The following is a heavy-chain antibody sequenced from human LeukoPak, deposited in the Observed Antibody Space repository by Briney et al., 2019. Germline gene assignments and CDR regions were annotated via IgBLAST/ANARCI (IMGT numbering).Heavy chain of an antibody. CDR1: GFTFSSYG. J-gene: IGHJ4*02. CDR3: ARDWSRFGELLYY. CDR2: IWYDGSNK. V-gene: IGHV3-33*01. D-gene: IGHD3-10*01. Sequence: GGSLRLSCAASGFTFSSYGMHWVRQAPGKGLEWVALIWYDGSNKYYADSVKGRFTISRDNSKNTLYLQMNSLRAEDTAVYYCARDWSRFGELLYYWGQGTLVTVSS.